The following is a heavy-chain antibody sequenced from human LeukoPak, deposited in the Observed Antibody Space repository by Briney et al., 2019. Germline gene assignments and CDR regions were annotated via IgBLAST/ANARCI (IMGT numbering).Heavy chain of an antibody. V-gene: IGHV4-59*08. CDR2: IYYSGST. J-gene: IGHJ4*02. CDR3: ARHESSVVPSSIDY. CDR1: GGSISSYY. D-gene: IGHD2-2*01. Sequence: SETLSLTCTVSGGSISSYYWSWIRQPPGKGLEWIGYIYYSGSTNYNPSLKSRVTISVDTSKNQFSLKLSSVTAADTAVYYCARHESSVVPSSIDYWGQGTLVTVSS.